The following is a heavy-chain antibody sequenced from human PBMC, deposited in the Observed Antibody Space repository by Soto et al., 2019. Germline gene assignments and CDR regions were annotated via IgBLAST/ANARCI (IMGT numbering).Heavy chain of an antibody. J-gene: IGHJ5*02. V-gene: IGHV1-58*01. CDR3: AAAEIDGSYVTFAFDP. D-gene: IGHD1-26*01. CDR1: GFTFTSSA. Sequence: SMKVCCQASGFTFTSSAVQRVRHARGQRLEWIGWIVVGSGNTNYAQKFQERVTITRDMSTSTAYMELSGLRSEDTAVYYCAAAEIDGSYVTFAFDPWGQGTLVTVSS. CDR2: IVVGSGNT.